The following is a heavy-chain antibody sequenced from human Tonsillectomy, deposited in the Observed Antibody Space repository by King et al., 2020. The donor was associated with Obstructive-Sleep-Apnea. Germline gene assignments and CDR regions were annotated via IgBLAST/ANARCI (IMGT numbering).Heavy chain of an antibody. CDR3: ARDSRYSYVSTFDY. J-gene: IGHJ4*02. CDR2: INPRGGST. V-gene: IGHV1-46*01. CDR1: GYTFTNYD. Sequence: VQLVESGAEVRKPGASVKVSCKASGYTFTNYDLHWVRQAPGQGLEWMGTINPRGGSTNYAQKLQGRVTMTRETSTSTVYMDLSSLGSEDTAVYYCARDSRYSYVSTFDYWGQGTLVTVSS. D-gene: IGHD5-18*01.